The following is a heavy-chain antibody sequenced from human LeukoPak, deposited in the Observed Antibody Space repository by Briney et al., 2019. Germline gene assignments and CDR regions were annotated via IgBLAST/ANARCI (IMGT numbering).Heavy chain of an antibody. Sequence: SETLSLTCSVSGVSISGYYWSWIRQPPGKGLEWIGEINHSGSTNYNPSLKSRVTISVDTSKNQFSLKLSSVTAADTAVYYCARAPIANYPFDYWGQGTLVTVSS. CDR1: GVSISGYY. D-gene: IGHD1-7*01. CDR2: INHSGST. J-gene: IGHJ4*02. V-gene: IGHV4-34*01. CDR3: ARAPIANYPFDY.